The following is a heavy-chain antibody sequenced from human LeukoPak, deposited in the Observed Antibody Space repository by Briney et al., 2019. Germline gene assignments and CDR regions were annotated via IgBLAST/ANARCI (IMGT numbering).Heavy chain of an antibody. D-gene: IGHD3-10*01. Sequence: SVKVSCKASGGTFSSYAISWVRQAPGQGLEWMGRIIPIFGTANYAQKFQGRVTVTTDESTSTAYMELSSLRSEDTAVYYCAREPDTYYYGSGSFGLTVDYWGQGTLVTVSS. CDR3: AREPDTYYYGSGSFGLTVDY. CDR2: IIPIFGTA. J-gene: IGHJ4*02. CDR1: GGTFSSYA. V-gene: IGHV1-69*05.